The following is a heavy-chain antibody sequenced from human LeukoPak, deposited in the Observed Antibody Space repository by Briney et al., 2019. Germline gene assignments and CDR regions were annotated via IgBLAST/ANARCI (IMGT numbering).Heavy chain of an antibody. CDR1: GYTFTGYY. Sequence: ASVKVSCTASGYTFTGYYMHWVRQAPGQGLEWMGIINPSAGSTTYAQKFQGRVTMTRDTSTSTVYMELSSLRSEGAAVYYCARGSGSGNYYDAFNIWGQGTRVTVSS. V-gene: IGHV1-46*01. J-gene: IGHJ3*02. D-gene: IGHD3-10*01. CDR3: ARGSGSGNYYDAFNI. CDR2: INPSAGST.